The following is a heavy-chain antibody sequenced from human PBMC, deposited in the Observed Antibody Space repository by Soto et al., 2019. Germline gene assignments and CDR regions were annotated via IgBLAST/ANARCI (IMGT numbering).Heavy chain of an antibody. V-gene: IGHV1-69*06. CDR3: ARDSVGDFWSGYYTGHNYYYGMDV. CDR1: GGTFSSYA. CDR2: IIPIFGTA. J-gene: IGHJ6*02. Sequence: SVKVSCKASGGTFSSYAISWVRQAPGQGLEWMGGIIPIFGTANYAQKFQGRVTITANKSTSTAYMELSSLRSEDTAVYYCARDSVGDFWSGYYTGHNYYYGMDVWGQGTTVTVSS. D-gene: IGHD3-3*01.